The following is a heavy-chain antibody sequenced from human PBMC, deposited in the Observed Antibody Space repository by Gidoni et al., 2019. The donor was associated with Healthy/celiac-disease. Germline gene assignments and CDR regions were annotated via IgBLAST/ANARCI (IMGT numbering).Heavy chain of an antibody. CDR2: IWYDGSNK. J-gene: IGHJ4*02. CDR1: GSTLSSYG. Sequence: QVQLVESGGGVVQPGRSLRLSCAASGSTLSSYGMHWVRQAPGKGLEWVAVIWYDGSNKYYADSVKGRFTISRDNSKNTLYLQMNSLRAEDTAVYYCARDPAVADLPYFDYWGQGTLVTVSS. CDR3: ARDPAVADLPYFDY. D-gene: IGHD6-19*01. V-gene: IGHV3-33*01.